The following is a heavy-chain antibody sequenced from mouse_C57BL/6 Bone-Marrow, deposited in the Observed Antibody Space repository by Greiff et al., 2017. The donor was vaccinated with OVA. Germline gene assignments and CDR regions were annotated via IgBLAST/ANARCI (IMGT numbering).Heavy chain of an antibody. J-gene: IGHJ3*01. CDR2: ILPGSGST. CDR1: GYTFTGYW. D-gene: IGHD2-3*01. CDR3: ARHGYYVTGTGAWFAY. V-gene: IGHV1-9*01. Sequence: QVQLKQSGAELMKPGASVKLSCKATGYTFTGYWIEWVKQRPGHGLEWIGEILPGSGSTNYNEKFKGKATFTADTSSNTAYMQLSSLTTEDSAIYYCARHGYYVTGTGAWFAYWGQGTLVTVSA.